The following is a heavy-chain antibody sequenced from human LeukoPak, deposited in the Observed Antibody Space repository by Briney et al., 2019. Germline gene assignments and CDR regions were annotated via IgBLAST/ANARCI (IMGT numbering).Heavy chain of an antibody. Sequence: SETLSLTCTVSGGSISSSSYYWGWIRQPPGKGLEWIGSIYYSGSTYYNPSLKSRVTISVGTSKNQFSLKLSSVTAADTAVYYCAREGIVLMVYATAFDYWGQGTLVTVSS. D-gene: IGHD2-8*01. CDR3: AREGIVLMVYATAFDY. CDR2: IYYSGST. V-gene: IGHV4-39*07. CDR1: GGSISSSSYY. J-gene: IGHJ4*02.